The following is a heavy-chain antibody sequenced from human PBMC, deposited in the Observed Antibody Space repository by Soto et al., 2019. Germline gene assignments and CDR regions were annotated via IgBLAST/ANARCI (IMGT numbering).Heavy chain of an antibody. Sequence: LRLSCAASGFPFNNHGMHWVRQAPGEGLQWLAVIWYDGSIKYYTDSVKGRFTISRDNSKNTLYLQMSILRAEDTALYYCASDGSYFFGSGALYWGQGTLVTVSS. V-gene: IGHV3-33*01. CDR1: GFPFNNHG. J-gene: IGHJ4*02. CDR3: ASDGSYFFGSGALY. CDR2: IWYDGSIK. D-gene: IGHD3-10*01.